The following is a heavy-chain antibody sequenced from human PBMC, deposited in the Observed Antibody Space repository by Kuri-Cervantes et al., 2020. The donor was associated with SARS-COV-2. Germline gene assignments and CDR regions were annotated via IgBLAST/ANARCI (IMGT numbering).Heavy chain of an antibody. V-gene: IGHV3-30-3*01. J-gene: IGHJ6*02. CDR3: ARDLTITIFGERIYYYYYGMDV. Sequence: GGSLRLSCAASGFTFSSYAMHWVRQAPGKGLEWVAVISYDGSNKYYADSVKGRFTISRDNAKNSLYLQMNSLRAEDTAVYYCARDLTITIFGERIYYYYYGMDVWGQGTTVTVSS. CDR1: GFTFSSYA. CDR2: ISYDGSNK. D-gene: IGHD3-3*01.